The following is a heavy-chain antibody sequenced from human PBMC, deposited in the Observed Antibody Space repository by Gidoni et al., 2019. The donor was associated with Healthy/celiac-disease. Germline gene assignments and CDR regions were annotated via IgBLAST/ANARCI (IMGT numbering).Heavy chain of an antibody. Sequence: QLQLQESGPGLVKPSETLSLTCTVSGGPISSGSYYWGWIRHPPGKGLSLMWSISYSGSTYYNPSPQSRVTIALDTSKNQFSLKLSSVTAADTALYYCARQAAADPGYFDYWGQGTLVTVSS. V-gene: IGHV4-39*01. J-gene: IGHJ4*02. CDR3: ARQAAADPGYFDY. CDR2: ISYSGST. CDR1: GGPISSGSYY. D-gene: IGHD6-13*01.